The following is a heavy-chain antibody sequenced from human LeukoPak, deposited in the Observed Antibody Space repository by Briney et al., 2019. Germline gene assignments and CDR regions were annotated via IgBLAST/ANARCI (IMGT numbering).Heavy chain of an antibody. Sequence: SETLSLTCTVSGGSIGSTRYYWGWIRQPPGKGLEWIGSISYSGSTHYNPSLQSRVTISVDTSKNQFSLKVTSVTASDTAVYYCARGDGGSSTVPIYWFDSWGQGTLVTVSS. V-gene: IGHV4-39*07. J-gene: IGHJ5*01. CDR1: GGSIGSTRYY. D-gene: IGHD4-17*01. CDR3: ARGDGGSSTVPIYWFDS. CDR2: ISYSGST.